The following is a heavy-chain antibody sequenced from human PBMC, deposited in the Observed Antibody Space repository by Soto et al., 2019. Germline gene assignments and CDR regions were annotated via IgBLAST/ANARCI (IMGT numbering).Heavy chain of an antibody. D-gene: IGHD3-16*01. J-gene: IGHJ4*02. V-gene: IGHV4-30-4*01. Sequence: NPSETLSLTCTVSGGSISSGDYYWSWIRQPPGKGLEWIGYIYYSGSTYYNPSLKSRVTISVDTSKNQFSLKLSSVTAADTAVYYCARTVSGGSYYFDYWGQGTLVTVSS. CDR1: GGSISSGDYY. CDR2: IYYSGST. CDR3: ARTVSGGSYYFDY.